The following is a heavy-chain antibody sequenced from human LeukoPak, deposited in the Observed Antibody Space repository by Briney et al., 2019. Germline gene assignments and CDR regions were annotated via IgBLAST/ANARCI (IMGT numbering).Heavy chain of an antibody. CDR2: INHSGST. Sequence: SETLSLTCTVSGGSVSSGSYYWSWIRQPPGKGLEWIGEINHSGSTNYNPSLKSRVTISVDTSKNQFSLKLSSVTAADTAVYYCARGFGRRITIFGVAHFDYWGQGTLVTVSS. V-gene: IGHV4-39*07. CDR1: GGSVSSGSYY. D-gene: IGHD3-3*01. J-gene: IGHJ4*02. CDR3: ARGFGRRITIFGVAHFDY.